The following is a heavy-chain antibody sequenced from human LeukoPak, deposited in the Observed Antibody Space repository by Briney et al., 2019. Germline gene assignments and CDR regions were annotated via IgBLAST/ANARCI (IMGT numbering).Heavy chain of an antibody. CDR2: ITSSGSTP. CDR1: GFTFSNFE. Sequence: PGGSLRPSCAASGFTFSNFEMNWVRQAPGKGLEWISYITSSGSTPYYTDSVKGRFTISRDNARNSLYLQMNRLRVEDTAVYYCATSFVYWGQGTLVTVSS. V-gene: IGHV3-48*03. J-gene: IGHJ4*02. CDR3: ATSFVY.